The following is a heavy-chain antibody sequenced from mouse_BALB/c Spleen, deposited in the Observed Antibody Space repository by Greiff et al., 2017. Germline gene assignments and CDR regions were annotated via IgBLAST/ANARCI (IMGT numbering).Heavy chain of an antibody. CDR2: IWSGGST. Sequence: VQLKQSGPGLVQPSQSLSITCTVSGFSLTSYGVHWVRQSPGKGLEWLGVIWSGGSTDYNAAFISRLSISKDNSKSQVFFKMNSLQADDTAIYYCARSTMNWYFDVWGAGTTVTVSS. D-gene: IGHD2-4*01. CDR1: GFSLTSYG. J-gene: IGHJ1*01. V-gene: IGHV2-4-1*01. CDR3: ARSTMNWYFDV.